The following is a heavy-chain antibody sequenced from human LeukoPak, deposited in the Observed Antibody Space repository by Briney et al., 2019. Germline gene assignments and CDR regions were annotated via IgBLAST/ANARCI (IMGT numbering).Heavy chain of an antibody. D-gene: IGHD5-18*01. CDR1: GYTFTSYG. Sequence: ASVKVSCKAFGYTFTSYGISWVRQAPGQGLEWMGWISAYNGNTNYAQKFQGRVTMTTDTSTSTAYMELRSLRSDDTAVYYCAREGSIQLWSGEFDPWGQGTLVTVSS. CDR3: AREGSIQLWSGEFDP. CDR2: ISAYNGNT. J-gene: IGHJ5*02. V-gene: IGHV1-18*01.